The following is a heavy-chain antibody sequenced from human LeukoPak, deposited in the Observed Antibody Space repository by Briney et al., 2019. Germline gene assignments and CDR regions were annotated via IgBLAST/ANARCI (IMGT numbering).Heavy chain of an antibody. Sequence: SETLSLTCAVSGYSISSGYYWGWIRQPPGKGLEWIGEINHSGSTNYNPSLKSRVTISVDTSKNQFSLKLSSVTAADTAVYYCASCPHHLSLTGDIKSAFDIWGQGTMVTVSS. CDR2: INHSGST. CDR1: GYSISSGYY. CDR3: ASCPHHLSLTGDIKSAFDI. J-gene: IGHJ3*02. D-gene: IGHD7-27*01. V-gene: IGHV4-38-2*01.